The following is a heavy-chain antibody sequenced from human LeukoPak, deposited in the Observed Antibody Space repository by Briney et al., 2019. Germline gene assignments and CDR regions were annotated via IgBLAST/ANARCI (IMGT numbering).Heavy chain of an antibody. D-gene: IGHD4-17*01. V-gene: IGHV1-3*01. CDR2: INAYDNT. Sequence: ASVKVSCKASGYTFATYAIHWVRQAPGQRLEWMGWINAYDNTKYSQKFQGRVTFTRDTSASTAYMELSSLRSEDTAVYYCARVPSGDCFDYWGQGTLVTVSP. CDR1: GYTFATYA. J-gene: IGHJ4*02. CDR3: ARVPSGDCFDY.